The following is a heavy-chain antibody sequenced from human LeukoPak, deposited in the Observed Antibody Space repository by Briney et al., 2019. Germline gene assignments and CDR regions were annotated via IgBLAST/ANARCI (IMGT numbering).Heavy chain of an antibody. CDR3: VRALMGTSDH. Sequence: GGSLRLSCAASGFTFSRDWIHWVRQAPGKGLVWVSRMNSVGSTTNYADSVKGRFTISRDNAKNTLYLEMNSLRAEDTAVYYCVRALMGTSDHWGQGSLVTVSS. J-gene: IGHJ4*02. D-gene: IGHD7-27*01. V-gene: IGHV3-74*01. CDR1: GFTFSRDW. CDR2: MNSVGSTT.